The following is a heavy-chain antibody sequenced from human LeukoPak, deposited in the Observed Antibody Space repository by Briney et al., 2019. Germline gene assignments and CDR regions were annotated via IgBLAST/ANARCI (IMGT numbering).Heavy chain of an antibody. D-gene: IGHD3-10*01. CDR2: INHSGST. J-gene: IGHJ4*02. V-gene: IGHV4-34*01. Sequence: SETLSLTCAVYGGSFSGYYWSWIRQPPGKGLEWIGEINHSGSTNYTPSLKSRVTISVDTSKNQFSLKLSSVTAADTAVYYCARERNGSGSPFFDYWGQGTLVTVSS. CDR3: ARERNGSGSPFFDY. CDR1: GGSFSGYY.